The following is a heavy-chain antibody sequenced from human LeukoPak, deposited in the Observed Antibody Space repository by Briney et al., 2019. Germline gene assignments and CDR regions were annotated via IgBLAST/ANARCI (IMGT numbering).Heavy chain of an antibody. CDR1: GYTFTSYG. CDR2: IRAYNGNT. V-gene: IGHV1-18*01. D-gene: IGHD6-13*01. Sequence: ASVKVSCKASGYTFTSYGISWVRQAPGQGLEWVGWIRAYNGNTHYAQKLQGRVTMTTDTSTSTAYMELRSLRSDDTAVYYCARVLWRGRWAAAGTFPRTFDYWGQGTLVTVSS. CDR3: ARVLWRGRWAAAGTFPRTFDY. J-gene: IGHJ4*02.